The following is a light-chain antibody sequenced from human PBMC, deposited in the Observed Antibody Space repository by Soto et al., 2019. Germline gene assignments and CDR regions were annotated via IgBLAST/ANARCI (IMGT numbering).Light chain of an antibody. CDR1: QSVSSN. J-gene: IGKJ1*01. V-gene: IGKV3-15*01. CDR2: GAS. Sequence: EIVMTQSPATLSVSPGERATLSCRASQSVSSNLAWYQQKPGQAPRLLIYGASTRATGIPAMFSGSGSGTEFTLTISSLQSEDFAVYYCQQFNNWRWTFGQGTKVDIK. CDR3: QQFNNWRWT.